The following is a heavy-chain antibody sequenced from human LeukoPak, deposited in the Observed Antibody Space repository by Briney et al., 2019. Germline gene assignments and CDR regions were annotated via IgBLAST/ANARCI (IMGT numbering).Heavy chain of an antibody. J-gene: IGHJ4*02. CDR2: ISSIGDNT. V-gene: IGHV3-64D*06. CDR3: VKIPGSYSIDY. D-gene: IGHD3-10*01. CDR1: GFTFSGYA. Sequence: PGGSLRLSCSASGFTFSGYAMHWVRQAPGKGLGYVSAISSIGDNTYYADSVKGRFTISRDNSKNTLYLQMSSLRPEDTAVYYCVKIPGSYSIDYWGQGTLVTVSS.